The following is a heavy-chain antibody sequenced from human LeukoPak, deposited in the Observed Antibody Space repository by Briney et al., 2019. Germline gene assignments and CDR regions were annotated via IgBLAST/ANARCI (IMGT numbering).Heavy chain of an antibody. V-gene: IGHV3-64*01. CDR3: ERVGIGPDFFDN. Sequence: GGSLRLFSLTSGFTFGTYVFDCVRQAPGKGLEYVSGITGNGGNTYYANSVKGRFTIYRDNSKNTLYLEMGSLRAEDMAVYYCERVGIGPDFFDNWGAGTLITVSS. CDR2: ITGNGGNT. J-gene: IGHJ4*02. D-gene: IGHD3/OR15-3a*01. CDR1: GFTFGTYV.